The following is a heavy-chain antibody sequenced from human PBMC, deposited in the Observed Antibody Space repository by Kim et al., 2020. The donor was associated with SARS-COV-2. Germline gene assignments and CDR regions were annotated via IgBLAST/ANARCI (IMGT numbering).Heavy chain of an antibody. D-gene: IGHD2-15*01. J-gene: IGHJ4*02. CDR1: GGSISSGSYY. Sequence: SETLSLTCTVSGGSISSGSYYWSWIRQPAGKGLEWIGRIYTSGSTNYNPSLKSRVTISVDTSKNQFSLKLSSVTAEDTAVYYCAREGGWWFRSDPRFDYWGQGTLVTVSS. V-gene: IGHV4-61*02. CDR3: AREGGWWFRSDPRFDY. CDR2: IYTSGST.